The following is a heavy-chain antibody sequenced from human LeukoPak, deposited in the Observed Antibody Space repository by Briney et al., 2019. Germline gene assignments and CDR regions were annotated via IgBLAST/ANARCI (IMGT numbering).Heavy chain of an antibody. CDR1: GYTFTSYY. Sequence: GASVRVSCKASGYTFTSYYMHWVRQAPGQGLERMGIINPSGGSTIYAQKLQGRVTMPRDTSTSTVYMELSSLRSEDTAVYYCARDNWNDNGMDVWGQGTTVTVSS. J-gene: IGHJ6*02. CDR2: INPSGGST. CDR3: ARDNWNDNGMDV. D-gene: IGHD1-1*01. V-gene: IGHV1-46*04.